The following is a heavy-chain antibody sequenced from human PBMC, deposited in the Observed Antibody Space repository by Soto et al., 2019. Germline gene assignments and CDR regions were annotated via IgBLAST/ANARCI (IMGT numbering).Heavy chain of an antibody. CDR2: ISYDGILK. V-gene: IGHV3-30*18. CDR3: AKNQERELPRVIDF. D-gene: IGHD1-7*01. Sequence: GSLRLSCAVSGFTFSAFGMHWVRQAPGKGLEWVAIISYDGILKYYADSVKGRFTISRDTSKGALYLQMNSLRAEDTALYYCAKNQERELPRVIDFWGQGTLVTVSS. CDR1: GFTFSAFG. J-gene: IGHJ4*02.